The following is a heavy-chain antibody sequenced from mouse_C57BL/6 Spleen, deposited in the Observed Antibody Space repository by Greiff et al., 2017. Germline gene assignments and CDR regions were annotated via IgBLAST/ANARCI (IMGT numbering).Heavy chain of an antibody. CDR2: INPNNGGT. V-gene: IGHV1-26*01. J-gene: IGHJ2*01. D-gene: IGHD1-1*01. CDR1: GYTFPDYF. Sequence: VQLQQSVPELVNSGSSVKISCKASGYTFPDYFMNWVQLGHGKSLEWIGDINPNNGGTSYNQKFKGKATLTVDKSSSTAYMELRSLTSEDSAVYYCARGDYYGSSYYFDDGGQGNALTVFS. CDR3: ARGDYYGSSYYFDD.